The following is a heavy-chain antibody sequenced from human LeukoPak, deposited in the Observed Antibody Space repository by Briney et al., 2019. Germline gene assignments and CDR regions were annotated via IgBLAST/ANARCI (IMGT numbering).Heavy chain of an antibody. CDR3: ARPYSSGWYRDMDV. D-gene: IGHD6-19*01. Sequence: GGSLRLSCAASGFTFSSYAMHWVRQAPGKGLEYVSAISSNGGSTYYANSVKGRFTISRDNSKNTLYLQMNSLRAGDTAVFYCARPYSSGWYRDMDVWGTGTTVTVSS. V-gene: IGHV3-64*01. CDR1: GFTFSSYA. J-gene: IGHJ6*03. CDR2: ISSNGGST.